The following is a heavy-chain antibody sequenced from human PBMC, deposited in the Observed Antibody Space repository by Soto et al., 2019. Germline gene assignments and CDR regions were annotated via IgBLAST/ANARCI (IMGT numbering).Heavy chain of an antibody. CDR3: ARDRAGRGGFYYYYGMDV. V-gene: IGHV1-46*01. J-gene: IGHJ6*02. CDR1: GYSFTSYY. CDR2: INPSGGST. Sequence: QVQLVQSGAEVKKPGASVKVSCKASGYSFTSYYMHWVRQAPGQGLEWMGIINPSGGSTSYAQKCQGRVTMTMDTSTSTVYMDLSSLRSDDTAVYFCARDRAGRGGFYYYYGMDVWGQGTTVTVSS. D-gene: IGHD3-16*01.